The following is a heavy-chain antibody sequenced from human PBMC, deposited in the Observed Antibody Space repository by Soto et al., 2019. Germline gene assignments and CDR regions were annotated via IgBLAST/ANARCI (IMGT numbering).Heavy chain of an antibody. CDR3: AREGIVVVPAAIRPYYYXXGMDV. D-gene: IGHD2-2*01. CDR1: GGTFSSYX. Sequence: GASVKVSCXASGGTFSSYXISWGRQAPGQGLEWMGGIIPIFGTANYAQKFQGRVTITADESTSTAYMELSSLRSEDTAVYYCAREGIVVVPAAIRPYYYXXGMDVXXXGTTVXXSS. V-gene: IGHV1-69*13. CDR2: IIPIFGTA. J-gene: IGHJ6*01.